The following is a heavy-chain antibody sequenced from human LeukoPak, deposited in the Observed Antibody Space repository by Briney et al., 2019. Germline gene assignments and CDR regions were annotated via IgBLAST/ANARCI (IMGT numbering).Heavy chain of an antibody. J-gene: IGHJ4*02. CDR3: ARAGGYCGRISCPYYFDY. D-gene: IGHD2-15*01. V-gene: IGHV1-18*01. CDR2: ISAYNGNT. CDR1: GYTFTSYG. Sequence: ASVKVSCKASGYTFTSYGISWVRQAPGQGLEWMGWISAYNGNTNYAQKLQGRVTMTTDTSTSTAYMEPRSLRSDDTAVYYCARAGGYCGRISCPYYFDYWGQGSLVAVSS.